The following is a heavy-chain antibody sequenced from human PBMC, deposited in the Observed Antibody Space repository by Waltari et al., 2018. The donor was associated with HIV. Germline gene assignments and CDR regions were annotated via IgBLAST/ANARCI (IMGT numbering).Heavy chain of an antibody. V-gene: IGHV4-39*01. CDR3: VRQDKGGKREERLAS. CDR1: DQSIHTATYQ. D-gene: IGHD1-1*01. Sequence: QEHLYEEGSALGRPWEMLSLTFTVFDQSIHTATYQWAWVRQSPGKGPEWIASIYHTGVAYYSPSFRSRFIVSVDKSKNECYLKLRSVTASDAGVFYCVRQDKGGKREERLASWGHGIRVTVSS. J-gene: IGHJ5*01. CDR2: IYHTGVA.